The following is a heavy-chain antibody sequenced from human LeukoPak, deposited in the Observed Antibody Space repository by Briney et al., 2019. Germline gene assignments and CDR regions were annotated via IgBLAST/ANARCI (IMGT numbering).Heavy chain of an antibody. V-gene: IGHV4-39*07. CDR1: GGSISSSSYY. J-gene: IGHJ4*02. Sequence: SETLSLTCTVSGGSISSSSYYWGWIRQPPGKGLEWIGSIYYSGSTYYNPSLKSRVTISVDKSRNQFSLNLNSVTAADTAVYYCASARWDYWGLGTLVTVSS. CDR3: ASARWDY. D-gene: IGHD5-24*01. CDR2: IYYSGST.